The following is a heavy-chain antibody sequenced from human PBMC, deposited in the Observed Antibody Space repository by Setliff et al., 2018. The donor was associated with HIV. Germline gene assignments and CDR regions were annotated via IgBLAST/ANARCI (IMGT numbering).Heavy chain of an antibody. CDR3: AMLDTSDYFRNNWFDS. J-gene: IGHJ5*01. Sequence: LSLTCTVSGGSISSGTYYWSWIRQPAGKGLEWIGHIYTDGSTNFNPSLRSRVTISADTPKNQLSLKLTSVTAADTAVYYCAMLDTSDYFRNNWFDSWGQGTLVTVSS. D-gene: IGHD3-22*01. CDR1: GGSISSGTYY. CDR2: IYTDGST. V-gene: IGHV4-61*09.